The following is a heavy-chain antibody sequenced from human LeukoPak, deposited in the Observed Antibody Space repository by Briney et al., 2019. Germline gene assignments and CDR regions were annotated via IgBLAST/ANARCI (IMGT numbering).Heavy chain of an antibody. V-gene: IGHV4-34*01. J-gene: IGHJ5*02. CDR3: ARGLLGSRRYNWFDP. CDR2: INHSGST. D-gene: IGHD6-13*01. CDR1: GRSFSGYY. Sequence: SETLSLTCAVYGRSFSGYYWSWIRQPPGKGLEWIGEINHSGSTNYNPSLKSRVTISVDTSKNQFSLKLSSVTAADTAVYYCARGLLGSRRYNWFDPWGQGTLVTVSS.